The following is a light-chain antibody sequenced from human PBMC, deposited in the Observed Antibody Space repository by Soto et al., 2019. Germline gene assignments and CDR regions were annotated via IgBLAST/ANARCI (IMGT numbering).Light chain of an antibody. Sequence: EILMTQSPATLSVSLGDRASLSCGASQRISRKLAWYQHSPGQAPRLIIYGASTRAPGIPARFSGGGSGTDFTLTISSLQSEDFAVYYCQQYNTWHTITFGHGTRLEIK. J-gene: IGKJ5*01. CDR2: GAS. V-gene: IGKV3D-15*01. CDR1: QRISRK. CDR3: QQYNTWHTIT.